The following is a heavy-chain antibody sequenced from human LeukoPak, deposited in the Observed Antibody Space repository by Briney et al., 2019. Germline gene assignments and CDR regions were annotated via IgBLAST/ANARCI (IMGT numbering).Heavy chain of an antibody. CDR3: ATKRVRGYSYGIKDN. D-gene: IGHD5-18*01. J-gene: IGHJ4*02. V-gene: IGHV3-48*03. CDR1: GFTFSSFE. Sequence: GGSLRLSCAASGFTFSSFEMNWVRQAPGKGLEWVSYISGSGSRIYYADSVKGRFTISRDNAKNSLYLQMNSLRAADTAVYYCATKRVRGYSYGIKDNWGQGTLVTVSS. CDR2: ISGSGSRI.